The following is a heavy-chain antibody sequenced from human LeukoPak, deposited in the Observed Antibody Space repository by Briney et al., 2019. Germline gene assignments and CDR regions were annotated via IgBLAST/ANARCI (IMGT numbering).Heavy chain of an antibody. CDR3: ARAGPRLEHYFDY. Sequence: PSETLSLTCTVSGGSISSYYWSWIRQPPGKGLEWIGYIYYSGSTNYNPSLKSRVTISVDTSKNQFSLKLSSVTAADTAVYYCARAGPRLEHYFDYWGQGTLVTVSS. CDR2: IYYSGST. V-gene: IGHV4-59*01. J-gene: IGHJ4*02. CDR1: GGSISSYY.